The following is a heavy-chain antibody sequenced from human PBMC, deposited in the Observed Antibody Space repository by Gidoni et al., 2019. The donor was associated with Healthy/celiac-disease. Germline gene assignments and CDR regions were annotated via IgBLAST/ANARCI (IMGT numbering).Heavy chain of an antibody. D-gene: IGHD2-8*01. Sequence: QVQLQESGPGLVKPSETLSLTCTVSGYSISSGYYWGWIRQPPGKGLEWIGSIYHSGSTYYNPSLKSRVTISVDTSKNQFSLKLSSVTAADTAVYYCASSVRDTETNDEYYYYGMDVWGQGTTVTVSS. J-gene: IGHJ6*02. V-gene: IGHV4-38-2*02. CDR3: ASSVRDTETNDEYYYYGMDV. CDR2: IYHSGST. CDR1: GYSISSGYY.